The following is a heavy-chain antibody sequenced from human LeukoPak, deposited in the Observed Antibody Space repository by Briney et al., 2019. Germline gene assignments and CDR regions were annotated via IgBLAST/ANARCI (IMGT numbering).Heavy chain of an antibody. CDR3: ATKSVSGDPFDY. CDR1: GISFSSHG. D-gene: IGHD3-10*01. CDR2: IWYDGSNI. Sequence: GGSLRLSCTASGISFSSHGMHWVRQASGKGLEWVAVIWYDGSNIYYADSVKGRFTISRDNAKNSLYLQMNSLRAEDTAVYYCATKSVSGDPFDYWGQGTLVTVSS. J-gene: IGHJ4*02. V-gene: IGHV3-33*03.